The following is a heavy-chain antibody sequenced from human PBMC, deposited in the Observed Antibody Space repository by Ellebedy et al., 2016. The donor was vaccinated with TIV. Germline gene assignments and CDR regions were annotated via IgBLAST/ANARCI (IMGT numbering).Heavy chain of an antibody. CDR1: GFIFDDYD. Sequence: GESLKISXAASGFIFDDYDMNWVRQAPGKGLEWVSGINWNGTSTGYADSVKGRFTISRDNAKNSLYLQMNSLRAEDTALYYCARDILGSSPDYWGQGTLVTVSS. J-gene: IGHJ4*02. CDR2: INWNGTST. D-gene: IGHD3-10*01. CDR3: ARDILGSSPDY. V-gene: IGHV3-20*04.